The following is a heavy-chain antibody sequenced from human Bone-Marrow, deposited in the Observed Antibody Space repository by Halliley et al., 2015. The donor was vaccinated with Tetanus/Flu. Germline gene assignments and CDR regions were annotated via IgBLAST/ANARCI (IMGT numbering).Heavy chain of an antibody. Sequence: NIKQDGSAKFYVDSVKGRFTISRDNAKNSLYLQMHSLRAEDTAVYYCSRGTKSSYYAGLSNDYWGQGTLVTVSS. D-gene: IGHD3-22*01. J-gene: IGHJ4*02. CDR3: SRGTKSSYYAGLSNDY. V-gene: IGHV3-7*03. CDR2: IKQDGSAK.